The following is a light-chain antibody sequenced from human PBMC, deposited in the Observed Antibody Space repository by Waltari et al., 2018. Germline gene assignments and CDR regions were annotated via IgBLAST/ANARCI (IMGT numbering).Light chain of an antibody. CDR3: QQSYSTLGDT. V-gene: IGKV1-39*01. CDR2: AAS. CDR1: QGITTN. Sequence: EIQMTQPPSSLSASVGEGVTITCRASQGITTNLTWYHHKTGKAPNLLIYAASNLQSGVPPRFSGSGWWTEVSLTISSLQAAEFATFYCQQSYSTLGDTFGQGTKLEIK. J-gene: IGKJ2*01.